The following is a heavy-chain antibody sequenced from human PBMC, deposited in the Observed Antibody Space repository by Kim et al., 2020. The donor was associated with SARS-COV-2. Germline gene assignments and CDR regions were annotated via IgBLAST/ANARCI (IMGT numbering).Heavy chain of an antibody. CDR3: AKDLSLFDI. CDR1: GFTFSTYA. Sequence: GGSLRLSCTASGFTFSTYAMSWVRQAPGKGLEWVSGISGSGATTYYADSVKGRFTISRDNSMNTLSLEMNSLRAEDTALYYCAKDLSLFDIWGQGTRVTV. J-gene: IGHJ3*02. V-gene: IGHV3-23*01. CDR2: ISGSGATT.